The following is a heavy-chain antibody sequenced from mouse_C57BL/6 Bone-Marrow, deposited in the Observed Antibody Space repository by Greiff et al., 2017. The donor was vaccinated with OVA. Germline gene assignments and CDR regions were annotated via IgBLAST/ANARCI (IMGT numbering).Heavy chain of an antibody. CDR1: GYSITSGYD. CDR2: ISYSGST. CDR3: ARDYDGRLFAY. J-gene: IGHJ3*01. V-gene: IGHV3-1*01. D-gene: IGHD2-12*01. Sequence: VQLQQSGPGMVKPSQSLSLTCTVTGYSITSGYDWHWIRHFPGNKLEWMGYISYSGSTNYNPSLKSRISITHDTSKNHFFLKLNSVTTEDTATYYCARDYDGRLFAYWGQGTLVTVSA.